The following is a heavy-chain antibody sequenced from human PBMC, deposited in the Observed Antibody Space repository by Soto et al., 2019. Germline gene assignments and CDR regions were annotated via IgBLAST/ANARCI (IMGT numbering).Heavy chain of an antibody. CDR3: AKGLAVAGTYYYGMDV. CDR2: ISWDGGST. J-gene: IGHJ6*02. CDR1: GFTFDDYT. D-gene: IGHD6-19*01. Sequence: HPGGSLRLSCAASGFTFDDYTMHWVRQAPGKGLEWVSLISWDGGSTYYADSVKGRFTIPRDNSKNSLYLQMNSLRTEDTALYYCAKGLAVAGTYYYGMDVWGQGTTVTSP. V-gene: IGHV3-43*01.